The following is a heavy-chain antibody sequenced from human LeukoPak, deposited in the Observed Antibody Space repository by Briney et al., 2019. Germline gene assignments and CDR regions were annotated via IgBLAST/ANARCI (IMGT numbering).Heavy chain of an antibody. Sequence: TPSETLSLTCTVSGYSISSGYYWGWIRQPPGKGLEWIGYIYYSGSTNYNPSLKSRVTISVDTSKNQFSLKLSSVTAADTAVYYCARGTDYYGSGSYSLKYYFDYWGQGTLVTVSS. CDR3: ARGTDYYGSGSYSLKYYFDY. J-gene: IGHJ4*02. V-gene: IGHV4-61*01. D-gene: IGHD3-10*01. CDR1: GYSISSGYY. CDR2: IYYSGST.